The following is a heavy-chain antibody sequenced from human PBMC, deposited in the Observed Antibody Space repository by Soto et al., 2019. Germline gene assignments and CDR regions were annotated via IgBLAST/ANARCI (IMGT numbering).Heavy chain of an antibody. CDR3: ARMRVFSRYDSSPRDLLSFPTRRSSDL. V-gene: IGHV2-70*01. D-gene: IGHD6-13*01. J-gene: IGHJ2*01. CDR1: GFSLSTIGLC. Sequence: SGPTLVNPTQTLTLTCTFSGFSLSTIGLCVNWIRQPPGKALEWLALIDWNDDKYYNTSLKTRLTISMDTSKNQVVLIMTDVDPVDTATYYCARMRVFSRYDSSPRDLLSFPTRRSSDL. CDR2: IDWNDDK.